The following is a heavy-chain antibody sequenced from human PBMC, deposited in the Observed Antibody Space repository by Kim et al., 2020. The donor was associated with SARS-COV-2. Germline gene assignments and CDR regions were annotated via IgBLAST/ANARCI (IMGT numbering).Heavy chain of an antibody. J-gene: IGHJ5*02. CDR3: ARDGGGQQLVRGLRRYNWFDP. V-gene: IGHV1-46*01. CDR2: INPSGGST. Sequence: ASVKVSCKASGYTFTSYYMHWVRQAPGQGLEWMGIINPSGGSTSYAQKFQGRVTMTRDTSTSTVYMELSSLRSEDTAVYYCARDGGGQQLVRGLRRYNWFDPWGQGTLVTVSS. CDR1: GYTFTSYY. D-gene: IGHD6-13*01.